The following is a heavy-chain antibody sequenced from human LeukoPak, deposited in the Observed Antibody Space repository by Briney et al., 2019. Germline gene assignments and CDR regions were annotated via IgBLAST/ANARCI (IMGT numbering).Heavy chain of an antibody. V-gene: IGHV3-21*01. Sequence: GGSLRLSCAASGFTFSSYSMNWVRQAPGKGLEWVSSISSSSSYIYYADSVKGRFTISRDNAKNSLYLQMNSLRAEDTAVYYCAREDLGESGYSYGYYYWGQGTLVTVSS. CDR2: ISSSSSYI. J-gene: IGHJ4*02. CDR1: GFTFSSYS. D-gene: IGHD5-18*01. CDR3: AREDLGESGYSYGYYY.